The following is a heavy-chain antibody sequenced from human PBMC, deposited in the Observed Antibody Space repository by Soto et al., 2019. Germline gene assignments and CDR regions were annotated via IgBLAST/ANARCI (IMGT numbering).Heavy chain of an antibody. CDR2: TQYSGST. CDR1: ASSISSDDYY. D-gene: IGHD6-6*01. CDR3: VRGVEARPGRLGMDV. Sequence: SETLPLTCTVSASSISSDDYYWPGIRQPPGKGLEWIGNTQYSGSTYYSPSLRGRVTISVDTSKNQFSLRLSSVTAADTAMYYCVRGVEARPGRLGMDVGGPGITVTVSS. J-gene: IGHJ6*02. V-gene: IGHV4-30-4*01.